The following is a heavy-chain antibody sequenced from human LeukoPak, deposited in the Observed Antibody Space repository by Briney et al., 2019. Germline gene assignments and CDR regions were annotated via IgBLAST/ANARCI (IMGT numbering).Heavy chain of an antibody. CDR2: INPSGGST. D-gene: IGHD3-3*01. J-gene: IGHJ4*02. CDR1: GCTFTSYY. V-gene: IGHV1-46*01. CDR3: ARDRAIFGVVTHNYFDY. Sequence: GASVKVSCKASGCTFTSYYMHWVRQAPGQGLEWMGIINPSGGSTSYAQKFQGRVTMTRDTSTSTVYMELSSLRSEDTAVYYCARDRAIFGVVTHNYFDYWGQGTLVTVSS.